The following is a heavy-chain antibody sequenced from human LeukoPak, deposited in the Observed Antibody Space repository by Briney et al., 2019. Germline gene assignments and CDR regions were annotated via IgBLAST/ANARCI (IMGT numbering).Heavy chain of an antibody. CDR1: GYSFPNYW. J-gene: IGHJ4*02. V-gene: IGHV5-51*01. Sequence: GESLKISCKGSGYSFPNYWIAWERQMPGRGLEWMGIIYPGDSDTRYSASFQGQITISAENSINTVYLQWSSLKASDSATNYCARRAGIAAPTDYWGQGTLLTVSS. D-gene: IGHD6-13*01. CDR2: IYPGDSDT. CDR3: ARRAGIAAPTDY.